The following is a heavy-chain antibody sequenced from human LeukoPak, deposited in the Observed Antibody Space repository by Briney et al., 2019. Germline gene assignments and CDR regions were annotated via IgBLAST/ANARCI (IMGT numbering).Heavy chain of an antibody. CDR2: ISAYNGNT. D-gene: IGHD6-6*01. CDR3: ARTAARRFDY. Sequence: ASVKVSCKASGYTFTIYGISWVRQAPGQGLEWMGWISAYNGNTNYAQQLQGRVTMTRDTSTSTVYMELSSLRSDDTAVYYCARTAARRFDYWGQGTLVTVSS. CDR1: GYTFTIYG. V-gene: IGHV1-18*01. J-gene: IGHJ4*02.